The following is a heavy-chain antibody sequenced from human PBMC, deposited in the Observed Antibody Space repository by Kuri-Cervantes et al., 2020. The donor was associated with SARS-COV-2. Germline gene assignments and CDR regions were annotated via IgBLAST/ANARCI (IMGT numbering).Heavy chain of an antibody. D-gene: IGHD6-6*01. CDR1: GFTFSSYS. V-gene: IGHV3-21*01. Sequence: GESLKISCAASGFTFSSYSMNWVRHAPGKGLEWVSFISSSSKYIYYADSLKGRFTISRDNAKNSLYLQMNSPRAEDTAVYYCARDGSRYSTSSFNYYYYMDVWGKGTTVTVSS. CDR3: ARDGSRYSTSSFNYYYYMDV. CDR2: ISSSSKYI. J-gene: IGHJ6*03.